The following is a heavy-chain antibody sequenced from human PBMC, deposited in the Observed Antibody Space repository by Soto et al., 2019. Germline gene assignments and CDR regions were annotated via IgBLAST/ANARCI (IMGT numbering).Heavy chain of an antibody. CDR2: IYYSGST. CDR1: GGSISSGGYY. D-gene: IGHD4-17*01. Sequence: SGTLSLTCTVSGGSISSGGYYWSWIRQHPGKGLEWIGYIYYSGSTYYNPSLKSRVTISVDTSKNQFSLKLSSVTAADTAVYYCARDPDYGGNPDTWGQGTLVTVSS. V-gene: IGHV4-31*03. CDR3: ARDPDYGGNPDT. J-gene: IGHJ4*02.